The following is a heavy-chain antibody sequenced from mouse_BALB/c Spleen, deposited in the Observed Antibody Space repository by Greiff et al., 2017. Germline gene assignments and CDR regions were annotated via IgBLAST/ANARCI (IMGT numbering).Heavy chain of an antibody. D-gene: IGHD2-4*01. V-gene: IGHV1-80*01. Sequence: QVHVKQSGAELVRPGSSVKISCKASGYAFSSYWMNWVKQRPGQGLEWIGQIYPGDGDTNYNGKFKGKATLTADKSSSTAYMQLSSLTSEDSAVYFCARDYDYEGPPFAYWGQGTLVTVSA. CDR3: ARDYDYEGPPFAY. CDR2: IYPGDGDT. CDR1: GYAFSSYW. J-gene: IGHJ3*01.